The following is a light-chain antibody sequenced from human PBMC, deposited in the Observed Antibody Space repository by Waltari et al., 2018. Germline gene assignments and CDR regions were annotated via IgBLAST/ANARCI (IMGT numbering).Light chain of an antibody. J-gene: IGKJ3*01. CDR2: GSS. CDR1: QRISSY. V-gene: IGKV1-39*01. CDR3: QQAYNRIT. Sequence: DIQMTQSPSFLSASVGDRVTITCRASQRISSYLNWYQQQAGKGPKLLIYGSSSLQSGVPSRFSCTGSGTDFTLTINGLQPEDFATYYCQQAYNRITFGPGTTVDFK.